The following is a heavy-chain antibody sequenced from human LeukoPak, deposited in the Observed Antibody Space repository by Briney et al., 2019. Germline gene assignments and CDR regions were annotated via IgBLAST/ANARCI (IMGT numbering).Heavy chain of an antibody. V-gene: IGHV3-48*04. CDR3: ARERSSWPDNRYNWFDP. CDR1: GFTFSSYS. Sequence: GGSLRLSCAASGFTFSSYSMNWVRQAPGKGLEWVSYISSSGSTIYYADSVKGRFTISRDNAKNSLYLQMNSLRAEDTAVYYCARERSSWPDNRYNWFDPWGQGTLVTVSS. CDR2: ISSSGSTI. J-gene: IGHJ5*02. D-gene: IGHD6-13*01.